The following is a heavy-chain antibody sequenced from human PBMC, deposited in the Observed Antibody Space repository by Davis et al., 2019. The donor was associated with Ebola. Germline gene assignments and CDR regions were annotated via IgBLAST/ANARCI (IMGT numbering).Heavy chain of an antibody. D-gene: IGHD3-22*01. CDR3: ARTYYYDSSGYYYDLDAFDI. V-gene: IGHV4-34*01. J-gene: IGHJ3*02. CDR2: INHSGST. Sequence: PSETLSLTCAVYGGSFSGYYWSWIRQPPGKGLEWIGEINHSGSTNYNPSLNSRVTMSVDTSKNQFSLKLGSVTAADTAVYYCARTYYYDSSGYYYDLDAFDIWGQGTMVTVSS. CDR1: GGSFSGYY.